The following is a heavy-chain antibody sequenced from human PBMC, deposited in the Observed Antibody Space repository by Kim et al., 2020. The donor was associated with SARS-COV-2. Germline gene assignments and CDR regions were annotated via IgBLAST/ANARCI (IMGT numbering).Heavy chain of an antibody. Sequence: GGSLRLSCAASGFTVSSFWMSWVRQAPGKGLEWVAQIKGDGSEKYYVDAVKGRFTISADKAKNLVYLQMNSLSAEDTALYYCGGDFGYGTAHDYWGQGTRVTVSS. CDR1: GFTVSSFW. V-gene: IGHV3-7*01. J-gene: IGHJ4*02. CDR3: GGDFGYGTAHDY. CDR2: IKGDGSEK. D-gene: IGHD3-16*01.